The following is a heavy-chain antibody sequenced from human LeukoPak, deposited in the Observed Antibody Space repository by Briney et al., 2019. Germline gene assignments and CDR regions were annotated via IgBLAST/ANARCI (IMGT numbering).Heavy chain of an antibody. V-gene: IGHV3-30-3*01. CDR3: AREVSWNYIGDY. CDR2: ISYDGSNK. D-gene: IGHD1-7*01. J-gene: IGHJ4*02. CDR1: GFTFSSYW. Sequence: GGSLRLSCAASGFTFSSYWMSWVRQAPGKGLEWVAVISYDGSNKYYADSVKGRFTISRDNSKNTLYVQMNSLRAEDTAVYYCAREVSWNYIGDYWGQGTLVSVSS.